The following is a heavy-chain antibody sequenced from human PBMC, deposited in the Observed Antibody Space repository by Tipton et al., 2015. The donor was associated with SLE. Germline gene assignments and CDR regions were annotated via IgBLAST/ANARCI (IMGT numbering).Heavy chain of an antibody. J-gene: IGHJ4*02. CDR2: IYPGDSDT. CDR3: ARRYAAKAPCDY. D-gene: IGHD3-16*01. CDR1: GYSFTSYW. V-gene: IGHV5-51*01. Sequence: QLVQSGPEMKKPGESLKISCKGSGYSFTSYWIGWVRQMPGKGLEWMGIIYPGDSDTRYSPSFQGQVTISAAKSRGTASLQWISLKASDPAMYYWARRYAAKAPCDYGGQGTLVTVSA.